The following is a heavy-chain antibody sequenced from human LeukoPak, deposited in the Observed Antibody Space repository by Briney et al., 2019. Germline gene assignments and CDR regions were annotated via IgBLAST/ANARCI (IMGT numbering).Heavy chain of an antibody. V-gene: IGHV3-21*01. CDR2: ISSSSSYI. D-gene: IGHD2-15*01. CDR3: AREVAESYYFDY. J-gene: IGHJ4*02. Sequence: GGSVRLSCAASGFTFSSYSMNWVRQAPGKGLEWVSSISSSSSYIYYADSVKGRFTISRDNAKNSLYLQMNSLRAEDTAVYYCAREVAESYYFDYWGQGTLVTVSS. CDR1: GFTFSSYS.